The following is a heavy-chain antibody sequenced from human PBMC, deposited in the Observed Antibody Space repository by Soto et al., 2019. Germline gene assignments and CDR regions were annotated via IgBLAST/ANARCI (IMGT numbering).Heavy chain of an antibody. CDR3: ARGRDSSGSQFDY. CDR2: IIPIFGTA. Sequence: ASVKVSCKACGCTFSSYAISWVRQAPGQGLEWMGGIIPIFGTANYAQKFQGRVTITADKSTSTAYMELSSLRSEDTAVYYCARGRDSSGSQFDYWGQGTLVTVSS. V-gene: IGHV1-69*06. D-gene: IGHD6-19*01. J-gene: IGHJ4*02. CDR1: GCTFSSYA.